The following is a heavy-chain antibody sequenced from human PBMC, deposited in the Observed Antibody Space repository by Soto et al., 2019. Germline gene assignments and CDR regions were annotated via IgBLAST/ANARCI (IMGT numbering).Heavy chain of an antibody. Sequence: QVQLQESGPGLVKPSQTLSLTCTVSGGSISSGGYYWSWIRQHPGKGLEWIGYIYYSGSTYYNPSLKSRVTISVDTSKNQFSLKLSSVTAADTAVYYCARGGVVVADNWFDPWGQGTLVTVSS. D-gene: IGHD2-15*01. CDR1: GGSISSGGYY. V-gene: IGHV4-31*03. J-gene: IGHJ5*02. CDR2: IYYSGST. CDR3: ARGGVVVADNWFDP.